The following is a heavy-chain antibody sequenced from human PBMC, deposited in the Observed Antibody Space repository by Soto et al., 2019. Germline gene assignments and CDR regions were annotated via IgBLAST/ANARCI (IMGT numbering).Heavy chain of an antibody. CDR2: ISYDGSNK. V-gene: IGHV3-30*18. CDR1: GFAFSSSG. CDR3: AKGESYVDDSNYFDY. D-gene: IGHD4-17*01. Sequence: QVQLVESGGGVVQPGRSLRLSCAASGFAFSSSGMHWVRQAPGKNLEWVAVISYDGSNKYYAASVKGRFTISRDNSKNTLYLEMNSLRGEDTALYYCAKGESYVDDSNYFDYWGQGTLFTVSS. J-gene: IGHJ4*02.